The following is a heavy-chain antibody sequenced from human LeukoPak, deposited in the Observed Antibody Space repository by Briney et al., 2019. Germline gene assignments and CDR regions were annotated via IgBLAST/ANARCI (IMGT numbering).Heavy chain of an antibody. CDR3: ARDSLGYCSSTSCYPPWFDP. D-gene: IGHD2-2*01. CDR1: GLSISSGSYY. J-gene: IGHJ5*02. Sequence: SATLSLTCTVSGLSISSGSYYWSWIRQPAGKGLEWIVRIYTSGSTNYNPSLKSRLTISVDTSKNQFSLKLSSVTAADTAVYYCARDSLGYCSSTSCYPPWFDPWGQGTLVTVSS. CDR2: IYTSGST. V-gene: IGHV4-61*02.